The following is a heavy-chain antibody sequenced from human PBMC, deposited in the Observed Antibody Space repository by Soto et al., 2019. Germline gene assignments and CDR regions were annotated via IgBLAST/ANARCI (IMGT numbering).Heavy chain of an antibody. Sequence: GSLRLSCAASGFTFSSYWMSWVRQAPGKGLEWVANIKQDGSEKYYVDSVKGRFTISRDNAKNSLYLQMNSLRAEDTAVYYCARFEYYYDSSGIDRYLDYWGQGTQVTVSS. V-gene: IGHV3-7*05. CDR1: GFTFSSYW. CDR3: ARFEYYYDSSGIDRYLDY. CDR2: IKQDGSEK. J-gene: IGHJ4*02. D-gene: IGHD3-22*01.